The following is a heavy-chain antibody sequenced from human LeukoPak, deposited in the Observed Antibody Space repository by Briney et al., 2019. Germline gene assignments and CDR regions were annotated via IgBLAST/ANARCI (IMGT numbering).Heavy chain of an antibody. V-gene: IGHV3-21*01. D-gene: IGHD3-10*01. CDR3: AKDGQPGFDY. CDR1: GFTFSSYA. Sequence: GGSLRLSCAASGFTFSSYAMMWVRQAPGKGLEWVSSIDSTSSFIYYADSLKGRFTISRDNSKNTLYLQMNSLRAEDTAVYYCAKDGQPGFDYWGQGTLVTVSS. J-gene: IGHJ4*02. CDR2: IDSTSSFI.